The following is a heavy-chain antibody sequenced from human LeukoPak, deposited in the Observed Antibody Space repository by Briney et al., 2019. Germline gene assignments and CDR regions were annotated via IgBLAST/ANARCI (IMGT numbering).Heavy chain of an antibody. J-gene: IGHJ4*02. Sequence: PGGSLRLSCAASGFTFNNPWMSGVRQAPGKGLEWVARIKSETDGGTADYAAPVKGRFTISRDDSKHTLYLQMNSLQTEDTGVYYCTTRLNRDGFHWAYDYWGQGTLVTVSS. CDR3: TTRLNRDGFHWAYDY. CDR2: IKSETDGGTA. V-gene: IGHV3-15*01. CDR1: GFTFNNPW. D-gene: IGHD5-24*01.